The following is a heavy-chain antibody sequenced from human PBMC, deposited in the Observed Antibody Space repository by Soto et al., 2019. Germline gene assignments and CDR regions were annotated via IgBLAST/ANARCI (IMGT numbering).Heavy chain of an antibody. CDR2: IYYSGST. V-gene: IGHV4-31*03. CDR3: ARSIDP. J-gene: IGHJ5*02. Sequence: PSETLSLTCTVSGGSMSSSRYYWGWIRQPPGKGLEWIGYIYYSGSTYYNPSLKSRVTISVDTSKNQFSLKLSSVTAADTAVYNCARSIDPWGQGTLVTVPQ. CDR1: GGSMSSSRYY.